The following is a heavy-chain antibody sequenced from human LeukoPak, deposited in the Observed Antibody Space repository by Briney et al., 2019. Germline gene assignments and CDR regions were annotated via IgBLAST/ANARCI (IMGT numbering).Heavy chain of an antibody. V-gene: IGHV4-59*08. D-gene: IGHD1-26*01. CDR3: ARHIPGRRSFDY. J-gene: IGHJ4*02. Sequence: ASETLSLTGTVSGSSISSYYWSWIRQSPGKGLEWIGYMADSGSTNHNPSLESRVTISADTSKNQLSLKLSSVTAADTAMYYCARHIPGRRSFDYWGQGTLVTVSS. CDR2: MADSGST. CDR1: GSSISSYY.